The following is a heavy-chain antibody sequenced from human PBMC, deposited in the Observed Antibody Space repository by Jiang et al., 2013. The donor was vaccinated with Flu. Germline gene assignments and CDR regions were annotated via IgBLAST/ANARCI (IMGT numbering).Heavy chain of an antibody. J-gene: IGHJ4*02. V-gene: IGHV1-18*01. CDR2: ISAYNGFT. CDR3: TRVSGGAPVYYFDY. CDR1: GYAFTSHG. Sequence: GAEVKKPGASVKVSCKASGYAFTSHGINWVRQAPGQGLEWLGWISAYNGFTNYAQKLQGRVTMTTDTSTSTAYMELRNLRSDDTAVYYCTRVSGGAPVYYFDYWGQGALVTVSS. D-gene: IGHD2-8*02.